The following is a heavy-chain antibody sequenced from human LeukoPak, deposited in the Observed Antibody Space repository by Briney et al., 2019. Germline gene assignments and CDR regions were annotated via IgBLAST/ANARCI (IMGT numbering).Heavy chain of an antibody. D-gene: IGHD1-26*01. J-gene: IGHJ2*01. CDR1: GFTFSRNW. V-gene: IGHV3-7*01. CDR2: TRQDEREK. CDR3: ASAGVVGASTYWYFDL. Sequence: GESLRLSCVGSGFTFSRNWMRWVRQAPGKGLEWVASTRQDEREKYHADSVKGRFTISRDDAESSLYLQMNSLRAEDTAIYYCASAGVVGASTYWYFDLWGRGTRVTVSS.